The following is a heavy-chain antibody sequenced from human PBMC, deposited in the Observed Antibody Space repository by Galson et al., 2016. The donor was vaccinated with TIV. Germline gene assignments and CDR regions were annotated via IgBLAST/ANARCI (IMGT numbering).Heavy chain of an antibody. Sequence: VKVSCKASGVTFYSYAFTWMRRAPGQGLEWMGMINANGGSTRYEENFQGRVTMTTDTATRTVYMEMSSLRSEDTAVNYCARHRLFGPAYWGQATLVTVSS. V-gene: IGHV1-46*02. CDR1: GVTFYSYA. CDR2: INANGGST. CDR3: ARHRLFGPAY. J-gene: IGHJ4*01. D-gene: IGHD2-2*01.